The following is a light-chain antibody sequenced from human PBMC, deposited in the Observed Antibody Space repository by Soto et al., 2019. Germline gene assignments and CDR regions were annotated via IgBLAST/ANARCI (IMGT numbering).Light chain of an antibody. V-gene: IGLV1-40*01. Sequence: QSVLTQPPSVSGAPGQRVTISCTGSSSNIGAGYDVHWYQQLPGTAPKLLIYGNSNRPSGVPDRFSGSKSGTSASLAITGRQAEDEADYSCQSYDSRLSGYVVFGGGTKVTLL. J-gene: IGLJ2*01. CDR2: GNS. CDR3: QSYDSRLSGYVV. CDR1: SSNIGAGYD.